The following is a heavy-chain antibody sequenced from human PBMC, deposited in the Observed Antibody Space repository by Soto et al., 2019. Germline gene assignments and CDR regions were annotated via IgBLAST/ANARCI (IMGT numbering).Heavy chain of an antibody. CDR3: ARDSSGWAGMDV. CDR2: IWYDGSNK. Sequence: PGGSLRLSCAASGFTFSSYGMHWVRQAPGKGLEWVAVIWYDGSNKYYADSVKGRFTISRDNSKNTLYLQMNSLRAEDTAVYYCARDSSGWAGMDVWGQGTTVTVS. J-gene: IGHJ6*02. V-gene: IGHV3-33*01. D-gene: IGHD6-25*01. CDR1: GFTFSSYG.